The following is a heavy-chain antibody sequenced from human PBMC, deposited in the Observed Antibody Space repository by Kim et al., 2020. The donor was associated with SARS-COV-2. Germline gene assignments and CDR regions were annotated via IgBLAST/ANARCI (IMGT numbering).Heavy chain of an antibody. Sequence: SETLSLTYTVSGGSISDDYWGWIRRPPGKGLECIVYSSYSGNTYYQPSLRDRVTISIHSSKNQFSLSLSSVTAADTAMYYCARLRDYGGGRVTYHYFDLWGRGTLVTVSS. V-gene: IGHV4-59*01. J-gene: IGHJ2*01. CDR1: GGSISDDY. D-gene: IGHD4-17*01. CDR3: ARLRDYGGGRVTYHYFDL. CDR2: SSYSGNT.